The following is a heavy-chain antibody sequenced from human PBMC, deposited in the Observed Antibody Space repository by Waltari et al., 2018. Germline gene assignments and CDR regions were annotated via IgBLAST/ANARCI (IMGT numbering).Heavy chain of an antibody. V-gene: IGHV3-23*04. Sequence: VPLVQSGAEVKKPGSSVKVSCAASGFTFSSYAMSWVRQAPGKGLEWVSAISGSVGITYYSDAVKGRFTISRDNSKNSLYLQMNSLRAEDTAVYYCAQVGSGYSSCWYDYWGQGTLVTGSS. CDR3: AQVGSGYSSCWYDY. CDR1: GFTFSSYA. CDR2: ISGSVGIT. J-gene: IGHJ4*02. D-gene: IGHD6-19*01.